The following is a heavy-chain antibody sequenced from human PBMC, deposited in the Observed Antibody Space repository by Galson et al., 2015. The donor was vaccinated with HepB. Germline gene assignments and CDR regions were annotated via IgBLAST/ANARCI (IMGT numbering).Heavy chain of an antibody. J-gene: IGHJ3*02. V-gene: IGHV6-1*01. D-gene: IGHD6-19*01. Sequence: CAISGDSVSNNNAVWNWIRQSPSRGLEWLGRTSFRSEWDADYAVSVKSRIIISADTSKNQFSLQLRSVTPEDTAVYFCASIRSPDAFDIWGQGTTVTVSS. CDR3: ASIRSPDAFDI. CDR2: TSFRSEWDA. CDR1: GDSVSNNNAV.